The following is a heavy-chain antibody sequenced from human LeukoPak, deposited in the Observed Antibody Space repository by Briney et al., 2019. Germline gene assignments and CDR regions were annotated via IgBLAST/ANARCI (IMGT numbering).Heavy chain of an antibody. Sequence: GASVKVSCKASGYTFTSYGISWVRQAPGQGLEWMGWISAYNGNTNYAQKLQGRVTMTTDTSTSTAYMELRSLRSDDTAVYYCARVLMVRGHEYYYYYMDVWGKGTTVTVSS. CDR2: ISAYNGNT. V-gene: IGHV1-18*01. CDR1: GYTFTSYG. J-gene: IGHJ6*03. D-gene: IGHD3-10*01. CDR3: ARVLMVRGHEYYYYYMDV.